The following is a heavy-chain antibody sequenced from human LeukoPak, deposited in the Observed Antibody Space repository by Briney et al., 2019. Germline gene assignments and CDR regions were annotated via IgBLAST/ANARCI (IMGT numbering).Heavy chain of an antibody. J-gene: IGHJ4*02. CDR2: ISAYNGNT. CDR3: AREVATIVFDY. V-gene: IGHV1-18*01. Sequence: ASVKVSCKASGYTFTSYGISWVRQAPGQGLKWMGWISAYNGNTNYAQELQGRVTMTTDTSTSTAYMELRSLRSDDTAVYYCAREVATIVFDYWGQGTLVTVSS. CDR1: GYTFTSYG. D-gene: IGHD5-12*01.